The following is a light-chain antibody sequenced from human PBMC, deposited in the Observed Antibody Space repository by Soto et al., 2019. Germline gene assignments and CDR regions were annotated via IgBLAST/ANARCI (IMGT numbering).Light chain of an antibody. CDR1: SSDVGSYNL. J-gene: IGLJ2*01. CDR2: EGS. V-gene: IGLV2-23*01. Sequence: QSALTQPASVSGSPGQSITISCTGTSSDVGSYNLVSWYQQHPGRAPKLMIYEGSKRPSGVSTRFSGSKSGHTASLTISGLQAEDESDYFCCSYGTSVVFGGGTKLTVL. CDR3: CSYGTSVV.